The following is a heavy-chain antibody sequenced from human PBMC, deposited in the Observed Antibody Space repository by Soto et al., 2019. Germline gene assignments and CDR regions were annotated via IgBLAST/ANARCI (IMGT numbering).Heavy chain of an antibody. CDR1: GFTFSSYA. V-gene: IGHV3-30-3*01. CDR3: ARAPVIAAAGYYYYYGMDV. D-gene: IGHD6-13*01. Sequence: QVQLVESGGGVVQPGRSLRLSCAASGFTFSSYAMHWVRQAPGKGLEWVAVISYAGSNKYYADSVKGRFTISRDNSKNTLYLQMNSLRAEDTAVYYCARAPVIAAAGYYYYYGMDVWGQGTTVTVAS. J-gene: IGHJ6*02. CDR2: ISYAGSNK.